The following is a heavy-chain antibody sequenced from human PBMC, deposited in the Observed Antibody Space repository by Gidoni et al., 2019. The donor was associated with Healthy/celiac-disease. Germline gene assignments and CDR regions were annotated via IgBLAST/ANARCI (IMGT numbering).Heavy chain of an antibody. J-gene: IGHJ4*02. Sequence: EVQLVESGGGLVQPGGSLRLSCAASGFTFSSYDMHWVRQATGKGREWVSAIGTAGDTYYPGSVKGRFTISRENAKNSLYLQMNSLRAGDTAVYYCARGSAGTTVVDFDYWGQGTLVTVSS. CDR2: IGTAGDT. CDR1: GFTFSSYD. CDR3: ARGSAGTTVVDFDY. V-gene: IGHV3-13*01. D-gene: IGHD4-17*01.